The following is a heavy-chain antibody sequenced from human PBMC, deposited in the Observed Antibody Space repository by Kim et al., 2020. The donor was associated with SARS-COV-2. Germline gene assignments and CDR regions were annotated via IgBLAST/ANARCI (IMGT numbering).Heavy chain of an antibody. CDR1: GGSISSGGYY. D-gene: IGHD2-2*01. V-gene: IGHV4-31*03. CDR3: AREEYEPCYYGMDV. CDR2: IYYSGST. J-gene: IGHJ6*02. Sequence: SETLSLTCTVSGGSISSGGYYWSWIRQHPGKGLEWIGYIYYSGSTYYNPSLKSRVTISVDTSKNQFSLKLSSVTAADTAVYYCAREEYEPCYYGMDVWGQGTTVPVSS.